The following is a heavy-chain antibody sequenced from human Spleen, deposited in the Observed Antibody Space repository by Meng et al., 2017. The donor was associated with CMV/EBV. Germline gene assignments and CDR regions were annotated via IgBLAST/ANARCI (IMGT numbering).Heavy chain of an antibody. V-gene: IGHV1-2*06. CDR1: GYSFTDSF. D-gene: IGHD6-13*01. CDR2: SNPNSDVT. Sequence: SCQASGYSFTDSFIHWVRQAPGQGLEWMGRSNPNSDVTKYAQKFQGRVTMTRDTSINTAYMELSRLSSDDTAVYYCSRGYSIWYSDYWGQGTLVTVSS. J-gene: IGHJ4*02. CDR3: SRGYSIWYSDY.